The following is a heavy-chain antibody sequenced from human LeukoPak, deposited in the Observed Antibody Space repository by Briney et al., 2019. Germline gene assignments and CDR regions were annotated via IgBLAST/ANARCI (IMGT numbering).Heavy chain of an antibody. CDR2: IYYSGST. CDR1: GGSISSYY. J-gene: IGHJ3*02. Sequence: PSETLSLTCTVSGGSISSYYWSWIRQPPGKGLEWIGYIYYSGSTNYNPSLKSRVTISVDTSKNQFSLKLSSVTAADTAVYYCARGVRGDYYASDAFDIWGQGTMVTVSS. CDR3: ARGVRGDYYASDAFDI. D-gene: IGHD3-10*01. V-gene: IGHV4-59*01.